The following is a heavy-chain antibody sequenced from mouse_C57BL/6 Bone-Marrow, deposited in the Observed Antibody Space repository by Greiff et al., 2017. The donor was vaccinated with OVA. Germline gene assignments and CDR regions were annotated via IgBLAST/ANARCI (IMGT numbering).Heavy chain of an antibody. Sequence: VQLQQPGAELVKPGASVKMSCKASGYTFTSYWITWVKQRPGQGLEWIGEIYPGSGSTNYNEKFKSKATLTVDTSSSTAYMQLSSLTSEDSAVYDCARGTDITVNYFDYWGQGTTLTVSS. CDR2: IYPGSGST. V-gene: IGHV1-55*01. CDR1: GYTFTSYW. D-gene: IGHD1-1*01. CDR3: ARGTDITVNYFDY. J-gene: IGHJ2*01.